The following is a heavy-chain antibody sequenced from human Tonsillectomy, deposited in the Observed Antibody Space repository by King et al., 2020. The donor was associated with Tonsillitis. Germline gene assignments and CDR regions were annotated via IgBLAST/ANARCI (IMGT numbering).Heavy chain of an antibody. CDR1: GGSFSGYY. Sequence: VQLQQWGAGLLKPSETLSLTCAVYGGSFSGYYWSWIRQPPGKGLEWIGEINHSGSTNYNPSLKSRVTISVDTSKNQFSLKLSSVTAADTAVYYCARGDPTKYIPRYCSGGSCYSDAFDIWGQGTMVTVSS. CDR2: INHSGST. CDR3: ARGDPTKYIPRYCSGGSCYSDAFDI. V-gene: IGHV4-34*01. D-gene: IGHD2-15*01. J-gene: IGHJ3*02.